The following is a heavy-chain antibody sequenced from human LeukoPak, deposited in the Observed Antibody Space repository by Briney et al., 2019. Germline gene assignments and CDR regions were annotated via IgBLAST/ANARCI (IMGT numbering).Heavy chain of an antibody. CDR1: GGSFSGYY. Sequence: PSETLSLTCAVYGGSFSGYYWSWIRQPPGKGLEWIGEINHSGSTNYNPSLKSRVTISVDTSKNQFSLKLSPVTAADTAVYYCARSGAYGDDWYFDLWGRGTLVTVSS. J-gene: IGHJ2*01. CDR2: INHSGST. CDR3: ARSGAYGDDWYFDL. V-gene: IGHV4-34*01. D-gene: IGHD4-17*01.